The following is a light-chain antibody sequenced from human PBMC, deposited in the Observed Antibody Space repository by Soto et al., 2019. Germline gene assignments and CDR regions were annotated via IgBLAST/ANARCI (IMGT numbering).Light chain of an antibody. CDR2: DAS. CDR3: QQFNNYPQT. J-gene: IGKJ3*01. Sequence: AIQLTQSPSSLSASVGDRVTITCRASQGISSALAWYQQKPGKAPKLLIYDASSLESGDPSRYSGRGSGTDFTLTISRLQPEDFATYYCQQFNNYPQTFGPGTKGDMK. CDR1: QGISSA. V-gene: IGKV1D-13*01.